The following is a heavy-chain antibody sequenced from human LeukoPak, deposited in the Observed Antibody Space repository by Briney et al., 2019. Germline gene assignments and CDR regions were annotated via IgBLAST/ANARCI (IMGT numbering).Heavy chain of an antibody. CDR3: ARLTYYDFWSGYRSGYYFDY. CDR2: IIPILGIA. Sequence: SVKVSCKASGGTFSSYAISWVRQAPGQGLEWMGRIIPILGIANYAQKFQGRVTITADKSTSTAYMELSSLRSEDTAVYYCARLTYYDFWSGYRSGYYFDYWGQGTLVTVSS. D-gene: IGHD3-3*01. J-gene: IGHJ4*02. CDR1: GGTFSSYA. V-gene: IGHV1-69*04.